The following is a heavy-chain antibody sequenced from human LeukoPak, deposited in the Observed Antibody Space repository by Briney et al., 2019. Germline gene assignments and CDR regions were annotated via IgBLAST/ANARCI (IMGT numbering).Heavy chain of an antibody. J-gene: IGHJ6*02. V-gene: IGHV4-59*01. CDR1: GGSISSYY. Sequence: SETLSLTCTVSGGSISSYYWSWIRQPPRKGLEWIGYIYYSGSTNYNPSLKSRVTISVDTSKNQFSLKLSSVTAADTAVYYCARDLIDYYYGMDVWGQGTTVTVSS. CDR3: ARDLIDYYYGMDV. D-gene: IGHD3-22*01. CDR2: IYYSGST.